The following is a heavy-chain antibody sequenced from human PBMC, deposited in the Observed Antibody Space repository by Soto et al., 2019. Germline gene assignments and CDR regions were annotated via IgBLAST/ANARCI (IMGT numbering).Heavy chain of an antibody. V-gene: IGHV3-73*02. CDR2: IRSKANSYAT. Sequence: EVQLVESGGGLVQPGGSLKLSCAASGFTFSGSAMHWVRQASGKGLEWVGRIRSKANSYATAYAASVKGRFTISRDDSKNTAYLQMNSRKTEDTAVYYCSSGGPYCSGGSCHPPWGQGTLVTVSS. D-gene: IGHD2-15*01. CDR1: GFTFSGSA. CDR3: SSGGPYCSGGSCHPP. J-gene: IGHJ5*02.